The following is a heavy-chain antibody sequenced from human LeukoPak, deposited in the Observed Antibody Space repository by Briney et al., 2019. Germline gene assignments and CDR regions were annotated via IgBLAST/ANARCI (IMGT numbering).Heavy chain of an antibody. Sequence: GGSLRLSCAASGFSFSSYAMSWVRQAPGKGLGWVSAISGGGGSTYYADSVKGRFTISRDNSKNTLYLQMNSLRAEDTAIYYCAKANVDTAMGLLDYWGQGTLVTVSS. D-gene: IGHD5-18*01. CDR1: GFSFSSYA. J-gene: IGHJ4*02. CDR3: AKANVDTAMGLLDY. CDR2: ISGGGGST. V-gene: IGHV3-23*01.